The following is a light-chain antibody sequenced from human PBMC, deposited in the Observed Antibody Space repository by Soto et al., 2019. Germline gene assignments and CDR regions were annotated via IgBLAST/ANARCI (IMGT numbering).Light chain of an antibody. CDR3: QQYDNLPLP. V-gene: IGKV1-33*01. Sequence: DIQMTQSPSSLSASVGDRITITCQASQDISKYLNWYQHKPGKAPKLLIYDASNFETGVPSRFSGSGSGTEFTFTISSLQPEDIATYYCQQYDNLPLPFGGGTKVDIK. CDR1: QDISKY. J-gene: IGKJ4*01. CDR2: DAS.